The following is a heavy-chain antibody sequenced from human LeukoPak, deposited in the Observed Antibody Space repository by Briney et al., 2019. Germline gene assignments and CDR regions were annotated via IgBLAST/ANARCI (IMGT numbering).Heavy chain of an antibody. CDR3: ARGAYCGGDCRDWFDP. J-gene: IGHJ5*02. CDR1: GYTFTGYY. CDR2: INPKSDAT. V-gene: IGHV1-2*02. D-gene: IGHD2-21*02. Sequence: ASVKVSCKASGYTFTGYYMHWVRQAPGQGLEWMGWINPKSDATNYAQKFQGRVTMTRDTSISTAYMELSRLRSDDTAVYYCARGAYCGGDCRDWFDPWGQGTLVTVSS.